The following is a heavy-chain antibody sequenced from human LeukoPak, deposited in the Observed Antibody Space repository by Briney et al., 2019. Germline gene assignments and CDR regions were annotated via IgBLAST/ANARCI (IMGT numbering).Heavy chain of an antibody. Sequence: GGSLRLSCAASGFTFSSYAMSWVRQAPGKGLEWVSAISGSGGSTYYADSVKGRFTTSRDNSKDTLYLQMNSLRAEDTAVYYCAISPQYYFDYWGQGTLVTVSS. J-gene: IGHJ4*02. CDR2: ISGSGGST. CDR3: AISPQYYFDY. V-gene: IGHV3-23*01. D-gene: IGHD5-24*01. CDR1: GFTFSSYA.